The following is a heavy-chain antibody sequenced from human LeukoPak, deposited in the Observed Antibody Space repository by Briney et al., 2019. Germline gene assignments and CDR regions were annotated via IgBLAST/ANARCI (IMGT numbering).Heavy chain of an antibody. CDR3: ARVEKYSGSYFDY. Sequence: GGSLRLSCAASGFTVSSNYMSWVRQAPGKGLEWVSVIYSGGSTYYADSVKGRFTISRHNSKNTLYLQVNSLRAEDTAVYYCARVEKYSGSYFDYWGQGTLVTVSS. J-gene: IGHJ4*02. CDR2: IYSGGST. D-gene: IGHD1-26*01. V-gene: IGHV3-53*04. CDR1: GFTVSSNY.